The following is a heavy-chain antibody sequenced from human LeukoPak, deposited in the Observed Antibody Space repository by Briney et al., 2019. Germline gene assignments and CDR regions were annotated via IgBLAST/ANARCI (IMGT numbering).Heavy chain of an antibody. CDR1: GFTFSSYW. CDR2: IKQDGSEK. J-gene: IGHJ4*02. Sequence: GGTLRLSCAASGFTFSSYWMRWVRQAPGEGLGWVANIKQDGSEKYYVDSVKGRFTPSRDNAKSSLYLQMNSLRAEDTAVYYCARLFSSSWYIDYWGQGTLVTVSS. V-gene: IGHV3-7*01. CDR3: ARLFSSSWYIDY. D-gene: IGHD6-13*01.